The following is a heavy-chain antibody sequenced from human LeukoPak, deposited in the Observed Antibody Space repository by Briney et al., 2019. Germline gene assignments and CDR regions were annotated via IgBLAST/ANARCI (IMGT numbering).Heavy chain of an antibody. V-gene: IGHV4-61*02. J-gene: IGHJ5*02. Sequence: PSETLFLTCTVSGGSISSGSYYWSWIRQPAGKGLEWIGRIYTSGSTDYNPSLKSRVTVSVDTSKNQFSLKLNSVTAADTAFYYCARGGQQLVNWFDPWGQGILVTVSP. CDR3: ARGGQQLVNWFDP. CDR1: GGSISSGSYY. CDR2: IYTSGST. D-gene: IGHD6-13*01.